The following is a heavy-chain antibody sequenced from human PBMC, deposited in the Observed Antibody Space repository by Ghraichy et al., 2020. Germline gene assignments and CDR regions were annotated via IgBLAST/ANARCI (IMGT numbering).Heavy chain of an antibody. CDR1: VFTFSSYA. D-gene: IGHD6-19*01. V-gene: IGHV3-23*01. J-gene: IGHJ4*02. CDR3: AKVHSSGWYQVKSGPFDY. Sequence: LSLTCAASVFTFSSYAMSWVRQAPGKGLECVSSISGSGISTYYADSVKGRFTISRDTSKNTLYLQMNSLRSEDTAVYYCAKVHSSGWYQVKSGPFDYWGQGVLATGSS. CDR2: ISGSGIST.